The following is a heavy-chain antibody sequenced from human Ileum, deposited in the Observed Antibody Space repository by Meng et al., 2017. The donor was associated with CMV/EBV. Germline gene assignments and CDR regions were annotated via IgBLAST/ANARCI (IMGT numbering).Heavy chain of an antibody. CDR2: VSDYKGHT. V-gene: IGHV1-18*01. Sequence: QVARPGAEVKKPGASVTVSCRTSGFTFTNFGITWVRQAPGRGLEWMGWVSDYKGHTNYAQKLQGRVTMTTDTSTSSAYMELRDLRSDDTAVYYCARATVSMVRGVAAIDFWGQGTLVTVSS. CDR1: GFTFTNFG. D-gene: IGHD3-10*01. CDR3: ARATVSMVRGVAAIDF. J-gene: IGHJ4*02.